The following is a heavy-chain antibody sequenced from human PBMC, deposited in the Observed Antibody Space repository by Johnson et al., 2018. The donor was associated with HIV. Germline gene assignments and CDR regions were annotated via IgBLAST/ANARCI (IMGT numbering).Heavy chain of an antibody. Sequence: VQLVESGGGVVQPGRSLRLSCAASGFSFGTYAMHWVRQAPGKGLEWVAVISHDGYNEDYGDSVKGRFTISRDNSKNTLYRPMNSLRTEDTAVYYCARVRGGTGHGAFDIWGQGTMVTVSS. CDR1: GFSFGTYA. CDR2: ISHDGYNE. J-gene: IGHJ3*02. CDR3: ARVRGGTGHGAFDI. V-gene: IGHV3-30*03.